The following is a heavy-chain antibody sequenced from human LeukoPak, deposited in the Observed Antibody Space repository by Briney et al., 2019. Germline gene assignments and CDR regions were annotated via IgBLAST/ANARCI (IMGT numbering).Heavy chain of an antibody. CDR2: IYYSGST. V-gene: IGHV4-59*01. CDR3: ARFRYDILTGSSFDY. CDR1: GGSISSYY. D-gene: IGHD3-9*01. J-gene: IGHJ4*02. Sequence: ASETLSLTCTVSGGSISSYYWSWIRQPPGKGLEWIGYIYYSGSTNYNPSLKSRVTISVDTSKNQFSLKLSSVTAADTAVYYCARFRYDILTGSSFDYWGQGTLVTVSS.